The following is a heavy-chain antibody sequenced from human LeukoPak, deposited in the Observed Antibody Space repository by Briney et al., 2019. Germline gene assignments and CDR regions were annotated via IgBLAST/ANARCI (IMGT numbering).Heavy chain of an antibody. J-gene: IGHJ4*02. CDR1: GGSISSYY. D-gene: IGHD3-22*01. CDR2: IYYSGST. CDR3: ARLGRSGYYFDY. V-gene: IGHV4-59*01. Sequence: SETLSLTCTVSGGSISSYYWSWIRQPPGKGLEWIGYIYYSGSTDYNPSLESRVTMSVATSKNQFSLRLSSVTAADTAVYHCARLGRSGYYFDYWGQGLLVTVSS.